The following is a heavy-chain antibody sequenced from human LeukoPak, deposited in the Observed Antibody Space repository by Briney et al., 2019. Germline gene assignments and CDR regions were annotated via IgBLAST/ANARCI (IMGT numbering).Heavy chain of an antibody. CDR1: GGSISSYY. CDR3: ARGYGPHTSGWDY. D-gene: IGHD6-19*01. J-gene: IGHJ4*02. V-gene: IGHV4-59*01. Sequence: PPETLSLTCTVSGGSISSYYWSWIRQPPGKGLEWIGYIYHSGSTNYNPSLRSRGTISVDTSKNQFSLKLSSVTAADTAVYYCARGYGPHTSGWDYWGQGTLVTVSS. CDR2: IYHSGST.